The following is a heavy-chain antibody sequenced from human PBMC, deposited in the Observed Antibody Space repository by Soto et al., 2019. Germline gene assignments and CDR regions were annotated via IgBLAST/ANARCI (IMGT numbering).Heavy chain of an antibody. CDR2: IYSGGVT. Sequence: GGSLRLSCAASGFTVKNYQMNWVRQAPGKGLEWVSVIYSGGVTYYPDSVKGRFTAIRDTSKNTVYLQMNSLRADDTAMYYCARDPSTTGYYGLDVWGQGTTVTVSS. CDR1: GFTVKNYQ. J-gene: IGHJ6*02. V-gene: IGHV3-53*01. CDR3: ARDPSTTGYYGLDV.